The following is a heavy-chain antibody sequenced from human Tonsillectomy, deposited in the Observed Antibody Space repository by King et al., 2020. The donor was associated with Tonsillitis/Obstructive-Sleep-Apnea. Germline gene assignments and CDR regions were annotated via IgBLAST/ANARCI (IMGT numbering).Heavy chain of an antibody. CDR3: ARDKGTYYSGVYKDYFYYMDV. CDR1: GYTFMRNA. Sequence: QLVQSGAEVKKPGASVKVSCKAMGYTFMRNAMHWVRQAPGQGLEWMGWINAGNGNTRYPQRLQGRVTITRDTSASIAYMELRSLTSEDTGVYYCARDKGTYYSGVYKDYFYYMDVWGKGTTVTVSS. CDR2: INAGNGNT. D-gene: IGHD3-10*01. J-gene: IGHJ6*03. V-gene: IGHV1-3*01.